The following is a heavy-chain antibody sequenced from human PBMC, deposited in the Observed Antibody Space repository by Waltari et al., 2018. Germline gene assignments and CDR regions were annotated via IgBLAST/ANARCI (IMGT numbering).Heavy chain of an antibody. CDR3: ARGWGAVDFDY. J-gene: IGHJ4*02. Sequence: QVQLVQSGAEVKKPVASLKVSCKASGYIFTGYYMHWVRQAPGQGLELMGWINPNSGGTNYAQKFQGRVTMTRDTSISTAYMDLSRLRFDDTAVYYCARGWGAVDFDYWGQGTLVTVSS. CDR1: GYIFTGYY. D-gene: IGHD6-19*01. CDR2: INPNSGGT. V-gene: IGHV1-2*02.